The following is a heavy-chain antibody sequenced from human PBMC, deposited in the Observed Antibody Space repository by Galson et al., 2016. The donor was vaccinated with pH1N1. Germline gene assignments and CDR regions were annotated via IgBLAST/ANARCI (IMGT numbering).Heavy chain of an antibody. CDR2: IYWDDDK. CDR3: ARNGYGDYVGYFDY. J-gene: IGHJ4*02. V-gene: IGHV2-5*02. Sequence: PALVKPTQTLTLTCTFSGFSLSTSGVGVGWIRQSPGKALEWLALIYWDDDKRYSPSLKSRLTITKDTSKNQVVLTMTNMDPVDTATYYCARNGYGDYVGYFDYWGQGTLVTVSS. D-gene: IGHD4-17*01. CDR1: GFSLSTSGVG.